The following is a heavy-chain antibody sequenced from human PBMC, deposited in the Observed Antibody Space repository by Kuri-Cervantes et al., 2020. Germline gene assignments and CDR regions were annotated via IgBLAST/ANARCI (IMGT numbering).Heavy chain of an antibody. CDR1: GFTFDDYA. J-gene: IGHJ4*02. V-gene: IGHV3-9*01. D-gene: IGHD5-12*01. CDR2: ISWNSGSI. CDR3: AKDRDSGYVWGRTLDY. Sequence: SLKISCAASGFTFDDYAMHWVRQAPGKGLEWVSGISWNSGSIGYADSVKGRFTISRDNAKNSLYLQMNSLRAEDTAVYYCAKDRDSGYVWGRTLDYWGQGTLVTVSS.